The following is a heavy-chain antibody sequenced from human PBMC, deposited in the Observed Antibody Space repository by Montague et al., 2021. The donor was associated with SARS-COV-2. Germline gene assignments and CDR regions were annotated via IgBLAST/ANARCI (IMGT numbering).Heavy chain of an antibody. CDR1: GGSISSGGYY. CDR2: IYYSGST. CDR3: ARARTRFSLIVVVIDTFDI. D-gene: IGHD3-22*01. Sequence: TLSLTCTVSGGSISSGGYYWSWIRQRPGKGLEWIAYIYYSGSTYYXXXLKSRVSISVDTSKNQFSLELSSVTAADTAVYYCARARTRFSLIVVVIDTFDIWGQGTMVTVSS. V-gene: IGHV4-31*03. J-gene: IGHJ3*02.